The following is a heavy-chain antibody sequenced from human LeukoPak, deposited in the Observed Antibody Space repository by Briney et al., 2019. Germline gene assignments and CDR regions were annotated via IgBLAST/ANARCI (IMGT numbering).Heavy chain of an antibody. V-gene: IGHV3-21*01. Sequence: GGSLRLSCAASGFTFSSYSMNWVGQAPGKGLEWVSSISSSSSYIYYADSVKGRFTISGDNAKNSLYLQMNSLRAEDTAVYYCARQRWLPKYYFDYWGQGTLVTVSS. CDR3: ARQRWLPKYYFDY. J-gene: IGHJ4*02. CDR2: ISSSSSYI. CDR1: GFTFSSYS. D-gene: IGHD5-24*01.